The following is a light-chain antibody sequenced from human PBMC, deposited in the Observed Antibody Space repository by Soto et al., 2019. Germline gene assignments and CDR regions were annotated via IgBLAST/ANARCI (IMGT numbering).Light chain of an antibody. Sequence: DIQMTQSPSSLSASVGDRVTITCRASQSISSYLNWYQQKPGKAPKLLIYAASSLQSGVPSRFSGSGSGTDFTLTISSLQPEAFATYYCQQSYSTPFTFGGGTKVEIK. V-gene: IGKV1-39*01. CDR2: AAS. CDR3: QQSYSTPFT. J-gene: IGKJ4*01. CDR1: QSISSY.